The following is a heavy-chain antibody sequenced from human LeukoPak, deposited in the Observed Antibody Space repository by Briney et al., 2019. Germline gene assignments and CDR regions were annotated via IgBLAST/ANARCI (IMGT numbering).Heavy chain of an antibody. J-gene: IGHJ4*02. CDR2: ITSGGAP. Sequence: GGSLRLSCAASGFTFSNYAVMWVRQAPGQGLEWVSAITSGGAPRYADSVKGRFTISRDNSKNTLYLQMSSLRAEDTAVYYCAKMHGYFDYWGQGALVPVSS. CDR3: AKMHGYFDY. CDR1: GFTFSNYA. V-gene: IGHV3-23*01.